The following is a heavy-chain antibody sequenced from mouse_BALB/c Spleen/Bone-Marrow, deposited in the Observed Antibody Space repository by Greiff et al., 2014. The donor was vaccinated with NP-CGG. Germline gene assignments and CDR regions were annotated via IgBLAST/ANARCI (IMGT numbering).Heavy chain of an antibody. Sequence: EVKLEESGAELVKPGASVKLSCTASGFNIKDTYIHWVKQRPEQGLEWVGRIDPANGNTKYDPKFQGKATITADTSSNTAYLQLSSLASEDTAVYCCARRLRSAMDYWGQGTSVTVSS. CDR1: GFNIKDTY. D-gene: IGHD1-1*01. V-gene: IGHV14-3*02. CDR2: IDPANGNT. J-gene: IGHJ4*01. CDR3: ARRLRSAMDY.